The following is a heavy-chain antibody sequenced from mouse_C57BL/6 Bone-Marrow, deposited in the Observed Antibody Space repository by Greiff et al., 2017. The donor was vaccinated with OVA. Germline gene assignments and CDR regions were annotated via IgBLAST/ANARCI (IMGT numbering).Heavy chain of an antibody. CDR3: ARDSSGYADYAMDY. J-gene: IGHJ4*01. CDR2: ISNLAYSI. D-gene: IGHD3-2*02. Sequence: EVNVVESGGGLVQPGGSLKLSCAASGFTFSDYGMAWVRQAPRKGPEWVAFISNLAYSIYYADTVTGRFTISRENAKNTLYLEMSSLRSEDTAMYYCARDSSGYADYAMDYWGQGTSVTVSS. CDR1: GFTFSDYG. V-gene: IGHV5-15*01.